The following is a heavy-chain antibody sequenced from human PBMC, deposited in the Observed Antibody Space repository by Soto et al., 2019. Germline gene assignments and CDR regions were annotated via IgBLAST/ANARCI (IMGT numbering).Heavy chain of an antibody. CDR2: TYYRSKWYN. D-gene: IGHD5-12*01. V-gene: IGHV6-1*01. Sequence: SQCRSLTRGVSGGRVFRNSGAWEWIREDPTRGLEGVGRTYYRSKWYNDYAVSVKSRITINPDTSKNQFSLQLNSVTPEDTAVYYCARASGYSGYDLALSYYYGMDVWGQGTTVTVSS. CDR3: ARASGYSGYDLALSYYYGMDV. CDR1: GGRVFRNSGA. J-gene: IGHJ6*02.